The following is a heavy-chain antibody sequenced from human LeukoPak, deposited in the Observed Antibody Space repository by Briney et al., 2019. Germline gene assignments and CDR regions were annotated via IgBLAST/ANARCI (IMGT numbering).Heavy chain of an antibody. V-gene: IGHV3-21*01. CDR3: ARADSSSCSDY. CDR2: ISSSSSYI. D-gene: IGHD6-13*01. J-gene: IGHJ4*02. CDR1: EFTFSSYS. Sequence: PGGSLRLSCAASEFTFSSYSMNWVRQAPGKGLEWVSSISSSSSYIYYADSVKGRFTISRDNAKNSLYLQMNSLRAEDTAVYYCARADSSSCSDYWGQGTLVTVSS.